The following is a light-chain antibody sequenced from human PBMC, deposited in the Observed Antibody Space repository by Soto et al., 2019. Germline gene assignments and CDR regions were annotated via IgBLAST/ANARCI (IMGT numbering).Light chain of an antibody. V-gene: IGKV3D-15*01. CDR3: QQYKDWPPLT. J-gene: IGKJ4*01. Sequence: EIVMTQSPVTLSVSPGERVTLSCRASQSVNSNLAWYQQKPGQAPRVLIYGASNRASGIPDRFSGSGSGTDFILTISSLEPDDFALYYCQQYKDWPPLTFGGGTRVEIK. CDR1: QSVNSN. CDR2: GAS.